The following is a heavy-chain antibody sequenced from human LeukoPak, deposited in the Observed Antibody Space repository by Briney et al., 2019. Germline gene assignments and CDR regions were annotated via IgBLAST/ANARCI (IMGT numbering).Heavy chain of an antibody. CDR1: GGTFISYA. Sequence: SVKVSCKASGGTFISYAISWVRQAPGQGLEWMGGIIPIFGTANYAQKFQGRVTITADESTSTAYMELSSLRSEDTAVYYCATPRGYSYEFDYWGQGTLVTVSS. CDR3: ATPRGYSYEFDY. V-gene: IGHV1-69*01. D-gene: IGHD5-18*01. J-gene: IGHJ4*02. CDR2: IIPIFGTA.